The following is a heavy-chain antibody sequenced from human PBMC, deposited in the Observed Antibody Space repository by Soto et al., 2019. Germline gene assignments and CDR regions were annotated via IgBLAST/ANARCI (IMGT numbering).Heavy chain of an antibody. CDR2: ISAYNGNT. V-gene: IGHV1-18*04. Sequence: ASVKVSCKASGYTFTSYGISWVRQAPGQGLEWMGWISAYNGNTNYARKLQGRVTMTTDTSTGTAYMELRSLRSDDTAVYYCARENSPYSSGWYRRHYYYGMDVWGQGTAVTVSS. CDR1: GYTFTSYG. CDR3: ARENSPYSSGWYRRHYYYGMDV. J-gene: IGHJ6*02. D-gene: IGHD6-19*01.